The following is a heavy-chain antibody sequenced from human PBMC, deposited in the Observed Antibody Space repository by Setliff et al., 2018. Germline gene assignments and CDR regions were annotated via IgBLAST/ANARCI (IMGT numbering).Heavy chain of an antibody. CDR2: IHYGGGHI. V-gene: IGHV3-30*02. CDR3: AQDTMATLWS. CDR1: GFTFSTSA. J-gene: IGHJ5*02. Sequence: GGSLRLSCATSGFTFSTSAMHWLRQSPDNRLEWLAYIHYGGGHIQYADSVKGRFTISRDNSKNTLYLQMNTLRAEDTAVYFCAQDTMATLWSWGQGTLVTVSS. D-gene: IGHD5-12*01.